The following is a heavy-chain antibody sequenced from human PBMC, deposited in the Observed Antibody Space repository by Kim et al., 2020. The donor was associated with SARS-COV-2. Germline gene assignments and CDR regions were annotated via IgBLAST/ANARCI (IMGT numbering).Heavy chain of an antibody. V-gene: IGHV1-3*01. J-gene: IGHJ4*02. CDR2: IFAGNGDT. CDR3: ARNPAGTPLFDY. D-gene: IGHD2-2*01. Sequence: ASVKVSCKASGYTFTTYAIHWVRQAPGQSLEWMGWIFAGNGDTKYSQKFQSRVTLSRDTSASTAYMEVSSLTSEDTAVYFCARNPAGTPLFDYWGPGSLVTVSS. CDR1: GYTFTTYA.